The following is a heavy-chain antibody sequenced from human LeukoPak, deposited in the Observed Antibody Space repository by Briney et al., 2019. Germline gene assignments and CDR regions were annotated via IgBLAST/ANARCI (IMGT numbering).Heavy chain of an antibody. CDR3: ARQRRGYSGYDFSYYYYMDV. J-gene: IGHJ6*03. Sequence: PSETLSLTCAVYGGSFSGYYWSWIRQPPGKGLEWIGEINHSGSTNYNPSLKSRVTISVDTSKNQFSLKLSSVTAADAAVYYCARQRRGYSGYDFSYYYYMDVWGKGTTVTISS. V-gene: IGHV4-34*01. CDR1: GGSFSGYY. CDR2: INHSGST. D-gene: IGHD5-12*01.